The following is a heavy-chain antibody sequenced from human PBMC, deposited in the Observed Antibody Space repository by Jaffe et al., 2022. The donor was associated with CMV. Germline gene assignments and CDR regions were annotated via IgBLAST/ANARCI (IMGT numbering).Heavy chain of an antibody. CDR2: IDPSDSYI. V-gene: IGHV5-10-1*03. Sequence: EVQLVQSGAEVKKPGESLRISCKGSGYSFTKYWISWVRQMPGKGLEWMGRIDPSDSYINYNPSFHGHVTISADKSTNTAYLHWSSLEASDTAIYFCARRGETKGWHGYSDYWGQGTLVTVSS. J-gene: IGHJ4*02. CDR1: GYSFTKYW. D-gene: IGHD6-25*01. CDR3: ARRGETKGWHGYSDY.